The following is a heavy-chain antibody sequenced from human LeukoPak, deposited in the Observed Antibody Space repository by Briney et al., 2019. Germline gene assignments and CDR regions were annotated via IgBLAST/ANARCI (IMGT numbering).Heavy chain of an antibody. CDR3: ARDTKYYYDSSGYQY. D-gene: IGHD3-22*01. Sequence: GGSLRLSCAASGFTFSSYWMSWVRQAPGKGLEWVANIKQDGSEKYYVDSVKGRFTISRDNAKNSLYLQMNSLRAEDAAVYYCARDTKYYYDSSGYQYWGQGTLVTVSS. J-gene: IGHJ4*02. CDR2: IKQDGSEK. V-gene: IGHV3-7*01. CDR1: GFTFSSYW.